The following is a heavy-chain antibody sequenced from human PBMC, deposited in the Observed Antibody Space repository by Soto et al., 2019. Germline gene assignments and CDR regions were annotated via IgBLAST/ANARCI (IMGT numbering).Heavy chain of an antibody. D-gene: IGHD3-16*02. J-gene: IGHJ4*02. Sequence: GGSLRLSCEASGFLFNNAWMSWVRQPPGKGLEWVGRIKRKTDGATTDYAPPVRGRFTISRDDSKNTLYLQMNSLKTEDTAVYFCSTGSYDFVWGSYRFLQYRGQGTLVTVSS. CDR3: STGSYDFVWGSYRFLQY. CDR1: GFLFNNAW. V-gene: IGHV3-15*01. CDR2: IKRKTDGATT.